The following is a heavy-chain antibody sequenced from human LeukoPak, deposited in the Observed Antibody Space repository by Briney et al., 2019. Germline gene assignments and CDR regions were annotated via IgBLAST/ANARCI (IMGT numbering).Heavy chain of an antibody. CDR3: ARGVRPIAAAGGLTLDY. CDR1: GGTFSSYA. CDR2: IIPILGIA. V-gene: IGHV1-69*04. D-gene: IGHD6-13*01. Sequence: WASVKVSCKASGGTFSSYAISWVRQAPGQGLEWMGRIIPILGIANYAQKFQGRVTIAADKSTSTAYMELSSLRSEDTAVYYCARGVRPIAAAGGLTLDYWGQGTLVTVSS. J-gene: IGHJ4*02.